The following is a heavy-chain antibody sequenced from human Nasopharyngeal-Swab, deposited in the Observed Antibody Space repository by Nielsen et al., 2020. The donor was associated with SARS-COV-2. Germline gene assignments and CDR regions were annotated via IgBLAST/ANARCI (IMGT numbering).Heavy chain of an antibody. D-gene: IGHD3-22*01. J-gene: IGHJ4*02. CDR2: VNHGGST. CDR3: ARGDSDSPDYSPRVFDY. Sequence: WIRQPPGKGLEWIGEVNHGGSTNSNPSLKSRVTMSVDTSKNQFSLNLSSVTAANTAVYYCARGDSDSPDYSPRVFDYWGQGSLVTVSS. V-gene: IGHV4-34*01.